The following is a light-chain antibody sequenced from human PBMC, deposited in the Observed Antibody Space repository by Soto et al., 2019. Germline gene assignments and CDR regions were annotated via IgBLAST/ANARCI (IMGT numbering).Light chain of an antibody. Sequence: DIQMTQCPFSLTASEADRVTITCRASQSISSYLKCYQQKPGKAPKLLIYAASSLQSGVPSRFSGSGSGTDFTLTISRRQPEDFAFYYYQQSDSTPLITFGQVTRLEIK. CDR1: QSISSY. CDR3: QQSDSTPLIT. CDR2: AAS. V-gene: IGKV1-39*01. J-gene: IGKJ5*01.